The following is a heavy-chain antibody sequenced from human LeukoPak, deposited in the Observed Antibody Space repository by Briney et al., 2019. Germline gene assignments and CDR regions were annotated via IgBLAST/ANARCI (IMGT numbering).Heavy chain of an antibody. CDR3: ARDRTGTSGYMDV. CDR1: GYTFPGYY. D-gene: IGHD1-1*01. Sequence: ASVKVSCKASGYTFPGYYIHWVRQAPGQGLEWMGWINPDNGDTNYAQKFKGRVTMTRDTSISTAYMEVSRLRSDDTAVYWCARDRTGTSGYMDVWGKGTTVTVSS. J-gene: IGHJ6*03. CDR2: INPDNGDT. V-gene: IGHV1-2*02.